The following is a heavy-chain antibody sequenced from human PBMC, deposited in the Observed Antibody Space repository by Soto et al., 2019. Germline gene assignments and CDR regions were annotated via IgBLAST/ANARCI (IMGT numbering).Heavy chain of an antibody. D-gene: IGHD3-16*01. CDR3: ARGGYFDY. V-gene: IGHV4-59*08. CDR2: IYYSGST. J-gene: IGHJ4*02. Sequence: QVQLQESGPGLVKPSETLSLTCTVSGGSISSYYWSWIRQPPGKGLEWIGYIYYSGSTNYNPSLKSRVTISVDTSKNQFSLKLSSVTAADTAVYYCARGGYFDYWGQGTLVTVSS. CDR1: GGSISSYY.